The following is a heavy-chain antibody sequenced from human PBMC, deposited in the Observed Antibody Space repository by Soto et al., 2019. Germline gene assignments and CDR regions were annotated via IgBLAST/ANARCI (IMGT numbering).Heavy chain of an antibody. J-gene: IGHJ4*02. D-gene: IGHD2-21*02. CDR1: EFTFSSFA. Sequence: EVQLLESGGGLVQPGGSLRLSCAASEFTFSSFAMNWVRQAPGKGLEWVSSIRSSEGRTFYADSVKGRFPISRDNSQNAVFRQMNSLRAEDTAVYYCVAEVVGPAERARKYPPKYFDSWGQGALVTVSS. CDR2: IRSSEGRT. V-gene: IGHV3-23*01. CDR3: VAEVVGPAERARKYPPKYFDS.